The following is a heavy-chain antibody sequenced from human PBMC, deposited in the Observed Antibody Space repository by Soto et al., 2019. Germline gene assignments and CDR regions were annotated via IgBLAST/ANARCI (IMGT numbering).Heavy chain of an antibody. Sequence: ASVNVSCKSSGYTFTSYCISWVRQAPGQGLEWMGWISAYNGNTNYAQKLQGRVTMTTDTSTSTAYMELRSLRSDDTAVYYCARDHSPGYSSGWPDDYWGQGTLVTV. D-gene: IGHD6-19*01. J-gene: IGHJ4*02. CDR2: ISAYNGNT. V-gene: IGHV1-18*04. CDR3: ARDHSPGYSSGWPDDY. CDR1: GYTFTSYC.